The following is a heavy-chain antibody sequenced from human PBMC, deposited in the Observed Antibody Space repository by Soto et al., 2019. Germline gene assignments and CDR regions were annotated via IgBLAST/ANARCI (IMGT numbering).Heavy chain of an antibody. CDR1: GGTFSSYA. CDR3: ARRTPAGYYYYGMDV. J-gene: IGHJ6*02. CDR2: IIPIFGTA. V-gene: IGHV1-69*13. D-gene: IGHD6-25*01. Sequence: SVKVSCKASGGTFSSYAISWVRQAPGQGLEWMGGIIPIFGTANYAQKFQGRVTITADESTSTAYMELSSLRSEDTAVYYCARRTPAGYYYYGMDVWCQGTTVTVSS.